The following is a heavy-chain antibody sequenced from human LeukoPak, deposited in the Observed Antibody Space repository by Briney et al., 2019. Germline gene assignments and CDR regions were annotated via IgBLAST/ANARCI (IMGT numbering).Heavy chain of an antibody. J-gene: IGHJ4*02. D-gene: IGHD3-22*01. CDR1: GFTFSSYW. CDR2: IKQDGSEK. V-gene: IGHV3-7*01. Sequence: GGSLRLSCAASGFTFSSYWMSCVREAPGKGREGVANIKQDGSEKDYVDSVKGRFTIARDNAKNSLYLQMNSLRAEDTAVYYCARVRRMVIDYFDYWGQGTLVTVSS. CDR3: ARVRRMVIDYFDY.